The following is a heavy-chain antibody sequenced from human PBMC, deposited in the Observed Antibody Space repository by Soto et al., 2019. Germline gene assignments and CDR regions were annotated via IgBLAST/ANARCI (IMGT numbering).Heavy chain of an antibody. CDR1: GVTLTNVW. J-gene: IGHJ4*02. CDR2: IKSNTDGGTT. CDR3: SHGYYQYFNS. D-gene: IGHD5-18*01. Sequence: SCAVSGVTLTNVWMNWVRQAPGKGPEWVGRIKSNTDGGTTDYAAPVKGRFTVSRDDSENTLYLQMNSLKTEDTAVYYCSHGYYQYFNSWGQGTLVTVSS. V-gene: IGHV3-15*07.